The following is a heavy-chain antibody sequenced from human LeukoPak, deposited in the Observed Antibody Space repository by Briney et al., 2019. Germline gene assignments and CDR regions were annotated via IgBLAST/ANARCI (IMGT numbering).Heavy chain of an antibody. V-gene: IGHV3-7*01. J-gene: IGHJ4*02. CDR3: ARDQYDILTGYHDY. Sequence: GGSLRLSCAASGFTFSSYWMSWVGKAPGKGLEGVAHIKQDGSEKYYVDSVKGRFTISRENAKNSLYLQMNSLRAEDTAVYYCARDQYDILTGYHDYWGQGTLVTVSS. D-gene: IGHD3-9*01. CDR2: IKQDGSEK. CDR1: GFTFSSYW.